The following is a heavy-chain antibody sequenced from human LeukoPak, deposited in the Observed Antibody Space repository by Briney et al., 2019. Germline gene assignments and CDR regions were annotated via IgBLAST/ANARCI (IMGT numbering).Heavy chain of an antibody. CDR3: ASEGSSSLGLDY. D-gene: IGHD6-13*01. Sequence: GGSLRLSCAASGFTFSSYAMHWVRQAPGKGLEWVANIKQDGSEKYYVDSVKGRFTISRDNAKNSLYLQVNSLRAEDTAVYYCASEGSSSLGLDYWGQGTLVTVSS. CDR1: GFTFSSYA. V-gene: IGHV3-7*01. J-gene: IGHJ4*02. CDR2: IKQDGSEK.